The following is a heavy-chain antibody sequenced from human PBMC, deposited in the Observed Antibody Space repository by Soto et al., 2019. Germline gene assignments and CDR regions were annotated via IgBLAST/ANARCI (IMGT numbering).Heavy chain of an antibody. V-gene: IGHV4-59*08. CDR3: ARHVYSYGDDY. Sequence: QVQLQESGPGLVKPSETLSLTCTVSGGSISSYYWSWIRQPPGKGLEWIGYIYYSGSTNYNPSLKSRVTISVDPYKNQFALRLSAVTAADTAVYYCARHVYSYGDDYWGQGTLVTVSS. CDR1: GGSISSYY. D-gene: IGHD5-18*01. J-gene: IGHJ4*02. CDR2: IYYSGST.